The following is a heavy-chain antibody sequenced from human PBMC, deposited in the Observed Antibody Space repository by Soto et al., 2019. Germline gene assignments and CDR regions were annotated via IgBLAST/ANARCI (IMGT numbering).Heavy chain of an antibody. J-gene: IGHJ6*02. CDR3: ARDKIVVVPAAIRDYYYYYGMDV. Sequence: QVQLQESGPGLVKPSQTLSLTCTVSGGSISSGGYYWSWIRQHPGKGLEWIGYIYYSGSTYYNPSLKSRVTISVDTSKNQFSLKLSSVTAADTAVYYCARDKIVVVPAAIRDYYYYYGMDVWGQGTTVTVSS. D-gene: IGHD2-2*02. V-gene: IGHV4-31*03. CDR2: IYYSGST. CDR1: GGSISSGGYY.